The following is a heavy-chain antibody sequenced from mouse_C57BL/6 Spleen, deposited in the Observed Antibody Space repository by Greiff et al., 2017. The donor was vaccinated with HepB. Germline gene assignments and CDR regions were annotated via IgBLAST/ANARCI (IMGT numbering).Heavy chain of an antibody. Sequence: EVQGVESGGDLVKPGGSLKLSCAASGFTFSSYGMSWVRQTPDKRLEWVATISSGGSYTYYPDSVKGRFTISRDNAKNTLYLQMSSLKSEDTAMYDCARQRLLLRSVFDYWGQGTTLTVSS. D-gene: IGHD1-1*01. CDR3: ARQRLLLRSVFDY. CDR2: ISSGGSYT. CDR1: GFTFSSYG. J-gene: IGHJ2*01. V-gene: IGHV5-6*01.